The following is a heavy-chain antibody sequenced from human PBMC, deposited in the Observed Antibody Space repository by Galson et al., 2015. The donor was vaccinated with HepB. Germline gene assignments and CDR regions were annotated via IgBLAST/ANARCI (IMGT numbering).Heavy chain of an antibody. CDR1: GFTFTSSA. D-gene: IGHD2-21*02. J-gene: IGHJ6*02. CDR2: IVVGSGNT. Sequence: SVKVSCKASGFTFTSSAMQWVRQARGQRLEWIGWIVVGSGNTNYAQKFQERVTITRDMSTSTAYMELSSLRSEDTAVYYCAAAPEIGDRDSYYYYYYYGMDVWGQGTTVTVSS. CDR3: AAAPEIGDRDSYYYYYYYGMDV. V-gene: IGHV1-58*02.